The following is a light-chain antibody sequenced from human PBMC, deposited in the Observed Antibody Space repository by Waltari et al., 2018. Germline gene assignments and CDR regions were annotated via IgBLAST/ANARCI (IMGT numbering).Light chain of an antibody. Sequence: EVVLTQSPVTLSVSPGARATLSCRASRNVGTSLAWYQQKPGQAPRLLIYDTSTRATGFPARFSGSGSGTEFTLTISSLQSEDFGVYYCQQYNYWPPAYTFGQGTKLEIK. CDR1: RNVGTS. CDR3: QQYNYWPPAYT. CDR2: DTS. J-gene: IGKJ2*01. V-gene: IGKV3-15*01.